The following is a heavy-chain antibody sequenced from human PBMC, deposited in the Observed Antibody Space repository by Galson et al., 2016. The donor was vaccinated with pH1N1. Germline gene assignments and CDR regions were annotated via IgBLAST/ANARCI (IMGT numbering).Heavy chain of an antibody. CDR3: ARDPQIYSEGYFDP. D-gene: IGHD1-26*01. J-gene: IGHJ5*02. CDR2: ITPMFGTT. Sequence: SVKVSCKASGTIFISFVISWVRQAPGQGLEWMGGITPMFGTTKYSEKFQGRVTITADKETGTSYMELNSLTSEDTAVYYCARDPQIYSEGYFDPWGQGSLVIVSS. V-gene: IGHV1-69*06. CDR1: GTIFISFV.